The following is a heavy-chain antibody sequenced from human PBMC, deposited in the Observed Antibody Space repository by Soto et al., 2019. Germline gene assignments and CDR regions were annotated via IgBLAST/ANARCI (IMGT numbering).Heavy chain of an antibody. J-gene: IGHJ4*02. D-gene: IGHD3-10*01. V-gene: IGHV5-10-1*01. CDR3: ARHNYGLIVPTR. CDR1: GYSFTSYW. CDR2: IDPSDSYT. Sequence: PGESLKISCKGSGYSFTSYWISWVRQMPGKGLEWMGRIDPSDSYTNYSPSFQGHVTISADKSISTAYLQWSSLKASDTAMYYCARHNYGLIVPTRWSQGTLVTVSS.